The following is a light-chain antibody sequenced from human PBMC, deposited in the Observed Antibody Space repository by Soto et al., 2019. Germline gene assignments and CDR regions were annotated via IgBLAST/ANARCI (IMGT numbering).Light chain of an antibody. CDR2: DVS. CDR3: SSYTSRSTLGV. CDR1: NSHIGGYNY. J-gene: IGLJ2*01. V-gene: IGLV2-14*03. Sequence: QSALTQPASVSGSPGQSITISCTGTNSHIGGYNYVSWYQQHPGKAPKLMIYDVSNRPSGVSYRFSGSKSGNTASLTISGLQAEDEADYYCSSYTSRSTLGVFGGGTKLTVL.